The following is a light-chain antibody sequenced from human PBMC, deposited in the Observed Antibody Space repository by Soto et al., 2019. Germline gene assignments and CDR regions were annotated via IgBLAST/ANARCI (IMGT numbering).Light chain of an antibody. J-gene: IGLJ2*01. CDR3: TSYTPGGAFVV. CDR2: DVS. Sequence: QSALTQPASVSGSPGQPITISCTGTSSDVGSFDSVAWYQHNPGKAPKLMIYDVSNRPSGVSSRFSGSKSGNTASLTISGLQAEDEANYYCTSYTPGGAFVVFGGGTKVTVL. V-gene: IGLV2-14*01. CDR1: SSDVGSFDS.